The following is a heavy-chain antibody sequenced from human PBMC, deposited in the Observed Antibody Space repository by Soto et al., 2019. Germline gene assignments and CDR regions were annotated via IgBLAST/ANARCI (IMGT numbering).Heavy chain of an antibody. CDR1: GGTFSSYA. CDR3: AREVGLRDYFDY. D-gene: IGHD2-8*01. Sequence: SVKVSCKASGGTFSSYAISWVRQAPGQGLEWVGGIIPIFGTANYAQKFQGRVTITADESTSTAYMELSSLRSEDTAVYYCAREVGLRDYFDYWGQGTLVTVSS. V-gene: IGHV1-69*13. J-gene: IGHJ4*02. CDR2: IIPIFGTA.